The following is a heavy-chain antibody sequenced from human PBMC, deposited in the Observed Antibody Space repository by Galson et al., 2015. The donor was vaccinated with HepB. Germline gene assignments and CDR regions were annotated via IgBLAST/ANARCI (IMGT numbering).Heavy chain of an antibody. J-gene: IGHJ6*03. CDR2: KDPNSGNT. CDR1: GFSLSTYD. D-gene: IGHD6-13*01. CDR3: ARFPHSSSWDDSYYYMDV. Sequence: SVKVSCKASGFSLSTYDINWVRQATGQGLEWLGWKDPNSGNTGYAQKFQGRITMTRNTSISTAYMELRSLRSEDTAVYYCARFPHSSSWDDSYYYMDVWGKGTTVTVSS. V-gene: IGHV1-8*01.